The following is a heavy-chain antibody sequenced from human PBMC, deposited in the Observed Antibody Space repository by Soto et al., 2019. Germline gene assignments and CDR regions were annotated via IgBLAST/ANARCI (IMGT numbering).Heavy chain of an antibody. J-gene: IGHJ4*02. CDR1: GFTFSSYA. V-gene: IGHV3-30-3*01. D-gene: IGHD2-2*01. CDR3: ARGVVPAAPAPIDY. CDR2: ISYDGSNK. Sequence: GGSLRLSCAASGFTFSSYAMHWVRQAPGKGLEWVAVISYDGSNKYYADSVKARFTISRDNSKNTLYLQMNSLRAEETAVYYCARGVVPAAPAPIDYWGQGTLVTVSS.